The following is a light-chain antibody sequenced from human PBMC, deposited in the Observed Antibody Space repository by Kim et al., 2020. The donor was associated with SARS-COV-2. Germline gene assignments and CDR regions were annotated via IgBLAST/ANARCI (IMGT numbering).Light chain of an antibody. CDR3: AAWDDSLSGRV. Sequence: QPVLTQPPSASGTPGQRVTISCSGSSSNIGSNYVYWYQQLPGTAPKLLIYGNNQRPSGVPDRFSGSKSGTSASLAISGLRSEDEADYYCAAWDDSLSGRVFGGGTQLTVL. CDR1: SSNIGSNY. J-gene: IGLJ3*02. V-gene: IGLV1-47*01. CDR2: GNN.